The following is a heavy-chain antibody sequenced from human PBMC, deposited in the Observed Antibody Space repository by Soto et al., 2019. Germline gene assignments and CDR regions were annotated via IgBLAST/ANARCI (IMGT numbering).Heavy chain of an antibody. CDR3: ARETFPGYYYDSSGSYGMDV. D-gene: IGHD3-22*01. CDR2: INPNSGGT. V-gene: IGHV1-2*02. Sequence: GASVEVSCKASGYTFTGYYMHWVLQAPGQGLEWMGWINPNSGGTNYAQKFQGRVTMTRDTSISTAYMELSRLRSDDTAVYYCARETFPGYYYDSSGSYGMDVWGQGTTVTVSS. CDR1: GYTFTGYY. J-gene: IGHJ6*02.